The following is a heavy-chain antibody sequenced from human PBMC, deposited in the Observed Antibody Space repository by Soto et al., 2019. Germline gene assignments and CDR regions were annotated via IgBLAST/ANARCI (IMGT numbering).Heavy chain of an antibody. V-gene: IGHV3-23*01. CDR1: GXTFGSCA. Sequence: GSLRLSCAASGXTFGSCAMGWVRRAPGKGLEVVSDISGSGGSTYYADSVKGRFTISRENSKNTLYLQMHSMRAEDTAVYYCAKIGNYNGYWGQGTLAPVSS. CDR3: AKIGNYNGY. CDR2: ISGSGGST. D-gene: IGHD3-10*01. J-gene: IGHJ4*02.